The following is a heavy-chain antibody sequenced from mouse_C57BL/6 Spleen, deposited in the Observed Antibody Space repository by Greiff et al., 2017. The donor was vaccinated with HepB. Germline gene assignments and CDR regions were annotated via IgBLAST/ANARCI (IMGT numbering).Heavy chain of an antibody. D-gene: IGHD2-1*01. J-gene: IGHJ1*03. Sequence: EVQLVESGPGMVKPSQSLSLTCTVTGYSITSGYDWHWIRHFPGNKLEWMGYISYSGSTNYNPSLKSRISITHDTSKNHFFLKLNSVTTEDTATYYCARGDGNYDNWYFDVWGTGTTVTVSS. CDR1: GYSITSGYD. CDR3: ARGDGNYDNWYFDV. V-gene: IGHV3-1*01. CDR2: ISYSGST.